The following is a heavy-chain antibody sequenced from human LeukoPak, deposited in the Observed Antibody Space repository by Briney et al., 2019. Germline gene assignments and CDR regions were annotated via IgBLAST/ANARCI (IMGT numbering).Heavy chain of an antibody. Sequence: PSGTLSLTRAVSGGSISTTNWWSWVRQPPGKGLEWIGEIYHTGSTNYKPSLKSRVTISVDKSKNQFSLRLSSVTAADTAVYYCARDRATAGQTDAYDIWGQGTMVTVSS. D-gene: IGHD6-13*01. V-gene: IGHV4-4*02. J-gene: IGHJ3*02. CDR1: GGSISTTNW. CDR2: IYHTGST. CDR3: ARDRATAGQTDAYDI.